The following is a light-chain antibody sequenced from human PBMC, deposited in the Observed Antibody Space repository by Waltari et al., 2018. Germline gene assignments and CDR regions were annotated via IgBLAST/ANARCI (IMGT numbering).Light chain of an antibody. V-gene: IGLV2-14*01. CDR2: EVT. J-gene: IGLJ3*02. Sequence: QSALTQPASVSGSPGQSITISCTGTSSDIGGHNYVSWYQQHPGKAPKLVIFEVTTRPSGVSNRFSGSKSGNTASLTISGLHAEDEADYYCTSYTTSVTWVFGGGTKVTVL. CDR3: TSYTTSVTWV. CDR1: SSDIGGHNY.